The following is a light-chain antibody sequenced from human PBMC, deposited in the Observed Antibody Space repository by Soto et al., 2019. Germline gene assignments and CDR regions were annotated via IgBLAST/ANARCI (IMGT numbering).Light chain of an antibody. CDR3: QQYGSSPLT. CDR1: QSVFSSY. V-gene: IGKV3-20*01. Sequence: EIVLTQSPGTLSLSPGERATLSCRARQSVFSSYLAWYQQKPGQAPRLLIYGASSRATGITDRFSGSGSGTDFTLTISRLEPEDFAVDYCQQYGSSPLTFGGGTKVEIK. J-gene: IGKJ4*01. CDR2: GAS.